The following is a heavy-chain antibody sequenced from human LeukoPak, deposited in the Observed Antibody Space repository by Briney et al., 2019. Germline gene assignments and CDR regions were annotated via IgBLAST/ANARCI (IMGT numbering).Heavy chain of an antibody. CDR3: ARGTLRRLNWFDP. D-gene: IGHD3-10*01. Sequence: ASVKVSFKASGYTFTSYAMHWVRQAPGQRLEWMGWINAGNGNTKYSQKFQGRVTITRDTSASTAYMELSSLRSEDTAVYYCARGTLRRLNWFDPWGQGTLVTVSS. V-gene: IGHV1-3*01. CDR1: GYTFTSYA. J-gene: IGHJ5*02. CDR2: INAGNGNT.